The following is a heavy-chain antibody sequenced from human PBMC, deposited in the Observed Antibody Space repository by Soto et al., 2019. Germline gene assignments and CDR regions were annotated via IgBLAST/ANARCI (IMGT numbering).Heavy chain of an antibody. D-gene: IGHD6-19*01. Sequence: EVQLVESGGGLVQPGRSLRLSCAASGFTFDDYAMHWVRQAPGKGLEWVSGISWHGDSIGYADSVKGRFIISRDNAKGFEHLQMNSLRAEDTALYYCAKDVDPAVAGGGFDFWGQGTLVTVSS. V-gene: IGHV3-9*01. J-gene: IGHJ4*02. CDR1: GFTFDDYA. CDR2: ISWHGDSI. CDR3: AKDVDPAVAGGGFDF.